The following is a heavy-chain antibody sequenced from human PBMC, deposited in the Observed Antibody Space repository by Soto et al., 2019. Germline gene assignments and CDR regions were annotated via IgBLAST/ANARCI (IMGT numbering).Heavy chain of an antibody. CDR1: GYMFVTYG. J-gene: IGHJ4*02. D-gene: IGHD3-10*01. CDR2: ISAYNGNT. V-gene: IGHV1-18*01. Sequence: QVQLVQSGAEVKKPGASVKVSCKASGYMFVTYGINWVRQAPGQGLEWMGWISAYNGNTKYAQNLQGRVTMTTDASTSTAYMEMRSRRSDDTAVYYCAREWDGSGSYYTDYWGPGTLVTVSS. CDR3: AREWDGSGSYYTDY.